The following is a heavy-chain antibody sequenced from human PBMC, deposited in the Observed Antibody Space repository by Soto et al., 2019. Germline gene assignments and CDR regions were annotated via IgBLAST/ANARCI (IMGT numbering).Heavy chain of an antibody. D-gene: IGHD1-1*01. CDR3: AREGTYKNYYYYGMDV. Sequence: SETLSLTCPFSGFSISSYYWNWIRQPPGKGLEWIGYISYSGSTNYNPSLKSRVTISVDTSKNQFSLKLSSVTAADTAVYYCAREGTYKNYYYYGMDVWGQGTTVTVSS. J-gene: IGHJ6*02. CDR2: ISYSGST. V-gene: IGHV4-59*01. CDR1: GFSISSYY.